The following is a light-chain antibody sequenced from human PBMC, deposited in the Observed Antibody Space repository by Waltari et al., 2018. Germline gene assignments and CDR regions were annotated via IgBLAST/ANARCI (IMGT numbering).Light chain of an antibody. Sequence: SALTQPASVSGSPGQSITISCTGSSSDVGGYSLVSWYQQHPGKAPKLMIYAVTKRPSGVSHRFSGSKSGNTASLTISGLQTEDEADYYCCSYAGSTTSSVVFGTGTKVIVL. CDR3: CSYAGSTTSSVV. CDR1: SSDVGGYSL. V-gene: IGLV2-23*02. CDR2: AVT. J-gene: IGLJ1*01.